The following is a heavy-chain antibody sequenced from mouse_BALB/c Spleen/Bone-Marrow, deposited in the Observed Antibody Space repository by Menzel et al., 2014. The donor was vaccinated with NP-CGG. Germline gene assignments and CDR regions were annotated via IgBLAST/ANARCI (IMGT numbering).Heavy chain of an antibody. Sequence: EAKLMESGAELVKPGASVKLSCTASGFNIKDTYMHWVKQRPEQGLEWIGRIDPANGNTKYDPKFQGKATITADTSSNTAYLQLSSLTSEDTAVYYRARMITAYWGQGTLVTVSA. CDR2: IDPANGNT. CDR1: GFNIKDTY. D-gene: IGHD2-4*01. J-gene: IGHJ3*01. V-gene: IGHV14-3*02. CDR3: ARMITAY.